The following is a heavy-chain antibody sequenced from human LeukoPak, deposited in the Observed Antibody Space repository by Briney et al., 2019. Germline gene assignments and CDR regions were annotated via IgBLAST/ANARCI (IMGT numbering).Heavy chain of an antibody. V-gene: IGHV3-33*08. CDR2: ISDNGLRT. CDR1: GFTSFNFG. Sequence: PGGSPRISSAASGFTSFNFGLNWVRHAPREGGVWVAFISDNGLRTYYLEAVMRLFTISRDDSKNTLYLQMNSLRVEDTAVYYCARDRIGKYSIDYWGQGTLVTVSS. J-gene: IGHJ4*02. CDR3: ARDRIGKYSIDY. D-gene: IGHD2-15*01.